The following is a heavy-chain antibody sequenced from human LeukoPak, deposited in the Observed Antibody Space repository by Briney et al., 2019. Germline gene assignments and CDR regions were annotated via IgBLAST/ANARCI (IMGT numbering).Heavy chain of an antibody. CDR2: ISYSGGT. V-gene: IGHV4-39*02. D-gene: IGHD3-22*01. Sequence: TSETLSLTCTVSGGSISSSNYYWGWTRQPPGKGLEWFGNISYSGGTSYNPSLRSRVTISVDTSKNQFSLKLNSVTAADTAVYYCAREVEYYDSSGYRPHAFDIWGQGTVVTVSS. CDR3: AREVEYYDSSGYRPHAFDI. CDR1: GGSISSSNYY. J-gene: IGHJ3*02.